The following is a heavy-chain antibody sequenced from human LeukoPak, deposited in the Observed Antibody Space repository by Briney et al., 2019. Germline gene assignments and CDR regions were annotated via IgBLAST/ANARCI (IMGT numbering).Heavy chain of an antibody. CDR1: GYTFTGYY. J-gene: IGHJ5*02. CDR3: ARDRLSPGPDGSWFDP. V-gene: IGHV1-2*02. D-gene: IGHD1-14*01. CDR2: ISPNSGGT. Sequence: ASVKVSCKASGYTFTGYYMHWVRQAPGQGLGWMGWISPNSGGTNYAQQFQGRVTMTRDTSISTAYMELSRLRSDDTAVYYCARDRLSPGPDGSWFDPWGQGTLVTVSS.